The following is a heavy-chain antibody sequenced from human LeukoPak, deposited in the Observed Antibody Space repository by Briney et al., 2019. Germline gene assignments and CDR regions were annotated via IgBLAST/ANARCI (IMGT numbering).Heavy chain of an antibody. J-gene: IGHJ6*02. Sequence: GESLKISCKGSGYSFTSCWIGWVRQMPGKGLEWMGIIYPGDSDTRYSPSFQGQVTISAGKSISTAYLQWSSLKASDTAMYYCAINYDFWSGSSLYGMDVWGQGTTVTVSS. CDR2: IYPGDSDT. V-gene: IGHV5-51*01. D-gene: IGHD3-3*01. CDR1: GYSFTSCW. CDR3: AINYDFWSGSSLYGMDV.